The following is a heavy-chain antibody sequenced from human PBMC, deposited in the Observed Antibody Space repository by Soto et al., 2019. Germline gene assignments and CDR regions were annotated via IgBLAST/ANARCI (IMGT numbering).Heavy chain of an antibody. CDR3: AKDYYGMDV. V-gene: IGHV3-30*18. Sequence: QVQLVESGGGVVQPGRSLRLSCAASGFTFSSYGMHWVRQAPGKGLEWVAVISYDGTNQYYADSVKGRFTISRDNSKNTLVLQMNSLRADDTAVYYCAKDYYGMDVWDQGTTVTVSS. CDR2: ISYDGTNQ. J-gene: IGHJ6*02. CDR1: GFTFSSYG.